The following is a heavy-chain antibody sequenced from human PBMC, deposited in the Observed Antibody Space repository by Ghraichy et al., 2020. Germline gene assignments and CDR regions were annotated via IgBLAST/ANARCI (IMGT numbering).Heavy chain of an antibody. CDR1: GGSISSYY. CDR3: ARDFCGGYCSSTSCSCMYYYGMDV. Sequence: SETLSLTCTVSGGSISSYYWSWIRQPPGKGLEWIGYIYYSGSTNYNPSLKSRVTISVDTSKNQFSLKLSSVTAADTAVYYCARDFCGGYCSSTSCSCMYYYGMDVWGQGTTVTVSS. CDR2: IYYSGST. V-gene: IGHV4-59*01. D-gene: IGHD2-2*01. J-gene: IGHJ6*02.